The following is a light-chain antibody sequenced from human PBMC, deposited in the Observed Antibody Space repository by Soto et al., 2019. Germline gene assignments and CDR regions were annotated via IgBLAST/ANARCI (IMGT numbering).Light chain of an antibody. CDR3: QQYNNWWT. CDR2: GAS. Sequence: EIVLTQSPGTLSLSPGGRAPLSCRASQSVSSNLAWYQQQPGQAPRLLIYGASTRATGIPARFSGSGSGTEFTLTISSLQSEDFAVYYCQQYNNWWTFGQGTKVDIK. V-gene: IGKV3-15*01. CDR1: QSVSSN. J-gene: IGKJ1*01.